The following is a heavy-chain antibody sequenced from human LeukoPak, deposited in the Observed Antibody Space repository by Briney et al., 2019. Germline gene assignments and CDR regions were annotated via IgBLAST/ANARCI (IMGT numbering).Heavy chain of an antibody. CDR2: ISSSSNYI. V-gene: IGHV3-21*01. D-gene: IGHD1-26*01. Sequence: GGSLRLSCAASGFTFSSYSMNWVRQAPGKGLEWVSSISSSSNYIYYADSVKGRFTISRDNAKNSLYLQMNSLRAKETAVYYCAREQWELLGSYYNMDVWGQGTTVTVSS. CDR3: AREQWELLGSYYNMDV. CDR1: GFTFSSYS. J-gene: IGHJ6*02.